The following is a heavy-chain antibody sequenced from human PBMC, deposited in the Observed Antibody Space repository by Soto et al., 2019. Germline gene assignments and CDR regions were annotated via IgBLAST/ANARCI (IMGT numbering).Heavy chain of an antibody. V-gene: IGHV1-46*03. CDR1: GYTFTSYY. CDR2: INPSGGSR. CDR3: ARAVETAYYGMDV. D-gene: IGHD2-21*02. J-gene: IGHJ6*02. Sequence: QVRLVQSGAEVKKPGASVRVSCKASGYTFTSYYLHWVRQAPGQGLEWMGIINPSGGSRSYAQKFQDRVTMTRDTSTSTLYMEVSSLRSEDTAVYYCARAVETAYYGMDVWGQGTTVTVSS.